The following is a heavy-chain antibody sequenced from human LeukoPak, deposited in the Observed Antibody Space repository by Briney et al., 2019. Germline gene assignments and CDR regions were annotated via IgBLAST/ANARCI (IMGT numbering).Heavy chain of an antibody. CDR2: ITSTGGSS. CDR1: GFTFGTYA. D-gene: IGHD4-11*01. J-gene: IGHJ4*02. CDR3: ARSTTVTPPFIS. Sequence: TGGSLRLSCAASGFTFGTYAMNWVRQAPGKGLEWVSAITSTGGSSYYADSVKGRFTISRDNSKNTLFLQMNSLRAEDTAVYYCARSTTVTPPFISWGQGTLVTVSS. V-gene: IGHV3-23*01.